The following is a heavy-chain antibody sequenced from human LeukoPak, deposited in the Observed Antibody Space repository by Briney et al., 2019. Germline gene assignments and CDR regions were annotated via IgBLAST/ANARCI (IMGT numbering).Heavy chain of an antibody. CDR2: INPTGGST. V-gene: IGHV1-46*01. Sequence: ASVKVSCKASGYTFTNYYIHWVRQAPGQGLEWMGIINPTGGSTTYAQKFQGRVTMTRNTSTSTVYMELSSLRSEDTAVYYCARAYARLMVYAISYWGQGTLVTVSS. D-gene: IGHD2-8*01. CDR3: ARAYARLMVYAISY. J-gene: IGHJ4*02. CDR1: GYTFTNYY.